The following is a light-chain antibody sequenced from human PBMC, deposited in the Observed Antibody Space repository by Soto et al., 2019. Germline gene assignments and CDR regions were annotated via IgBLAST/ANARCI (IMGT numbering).Light chain of an antibody. CDR1: SSDVGGYNY. CDR3: SSYTSSSTLE. Sequence: QSVLTQPASVSGSPGQSITISCTGTSSDVGGYNYVSWYQQHPGKAPKLMIYDVSNRPSGVSNRFSGSNSGNTASLTISGLQAEDEDDYYCSSYTSSSTLEIGGGTKLTVL. J-gene: IGLJ2*01. V-gene: IGLV2-14*01. CDR2: DVS.